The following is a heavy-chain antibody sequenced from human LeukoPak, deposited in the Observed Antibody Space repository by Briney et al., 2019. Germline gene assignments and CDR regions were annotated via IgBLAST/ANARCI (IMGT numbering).Heavy chain of an antibody. J-gene: IGHJ3*02. CDR1: GGSINSGGYS. Sequence: SETLSLTCAVSGGSINSGGYSWSWIRQPPGKGLEWIGYIYDSGSTYYNPSLKSRVTISVDRSKNQFSLKLSSVTAADTAVYYCARVGLRNYAFDIWGQGTMVTVSS. V-gene: IGHV4-30-2*01. D-gene: IGHD3/OR15-3a*01. CDR2: IYDSGST. CDR3: ARVGLRNYAFDI.